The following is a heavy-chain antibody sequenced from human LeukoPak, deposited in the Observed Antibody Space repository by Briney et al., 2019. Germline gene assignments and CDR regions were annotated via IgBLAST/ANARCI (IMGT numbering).Heavy chain of an antibody. CDR3: TRIPSSTSSWYYFDY. CDR1: GFTFSGYW. CDR2: IYTDDSGT. Sequence: GGSLRLSCVASGFTFSGYWMNWVRQAPGKGLMWVSRIYTDDSGTSYAASVKGRFTISRDNSKNTLYLQMNSLRAEDTAVYYCTRIPSSTSSWYYFDYWGQGTLVTVSS. D-gene: IGHD6-13*01. J-gene: IGHJ4*02. V-gene: IGHV3-74*01.